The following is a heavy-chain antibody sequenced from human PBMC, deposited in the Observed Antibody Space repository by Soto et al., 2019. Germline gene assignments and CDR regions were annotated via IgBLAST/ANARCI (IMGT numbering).Heavy chain of an antibody. Sequence: QVHLVQSGAEVKKPGASVKVSCKASGYTFTSYAMHWVRQAPGQRLEWMGWINAGNGNTKYSQKFQGRVTITRDTSASTAYMELSSLRSEDTAVYYCARAYCSGGSCYSGGYYFDYWGQGTLVTVSS. CDR2: INAGNGNT. V-gene: IGHV1-3*01. CDR3: ARAYCSGGSCYSGGYYFDY. CDR1: GYTFTSYA. J-gene: IGHJ4*02. D-gene: IGHD2-15*01.